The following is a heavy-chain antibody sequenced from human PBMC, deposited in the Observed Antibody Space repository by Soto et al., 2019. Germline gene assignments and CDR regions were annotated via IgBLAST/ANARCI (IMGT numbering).Heavy chain of an antibody. CDR2: IFHSGST. Sequence: PSETLSLTCDVSGDSISRSRWWTWVRQPPGKGREWLGYIFHSGSTLYNPSLRGRLTLSADTSRNQLSPHLTSVTAADTVVYYCVRGGIAGHWFDPWGQGILVTVSS. J-gene: IGHJ5*02. D-gene: IGHD2-15*01. CDR3: VRGGIAGHWFDP. CDR1: GDSISRSRW. V-gene: IGHV4-4*02.